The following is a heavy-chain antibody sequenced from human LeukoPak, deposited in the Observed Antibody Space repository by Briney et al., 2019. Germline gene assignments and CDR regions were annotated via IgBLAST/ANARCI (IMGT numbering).Heavy chain of an antibody. J-gene: IGHJ4*02. CDR2: IYYSGST. CDR3: AKDRFFQDY. Sequence: SETLSLTCTVSGGSISSSSYYWGWIRQPPGKGLEWIGSIYYSGSTYYNPSLKSRVTISVDTSKNQFSLKLSSVTAADTAVYYCAKDRFFQDYWGQGTLVTVSS. CDR1: GGSISSSSYY. D-gene: IGHD2/OR15-2a*01. V-gene: IGHV4-39*07.